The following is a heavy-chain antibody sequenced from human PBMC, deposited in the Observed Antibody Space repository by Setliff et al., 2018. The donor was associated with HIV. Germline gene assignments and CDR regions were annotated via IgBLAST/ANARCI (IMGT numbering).Heavy chain of an antibody. CDR1: GETFRGYK. Sequence: LSLTCGVSGETFRGYKWSWIRQSPGKGLEWIGEIDHIGSTTYNPSLKTRITMSSDTSKRQFSLKLSSVTAADTATYYCARRAMWGDLDYWGQGALVTVSS. D-gene: IGHD3-16*01. J-gene: IGHJ4*02. CDR3: ARRAMWGDLDY. V-gene: IGHV4-34*01. CDR2: IDHIGST.